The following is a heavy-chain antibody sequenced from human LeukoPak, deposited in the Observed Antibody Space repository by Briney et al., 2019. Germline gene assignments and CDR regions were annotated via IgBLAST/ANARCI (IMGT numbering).Heavy chain of an antibody. J-gene: IGHJ3*02. CDR2: ISSGSIII. V-gene: IGHV3-48*02. Sequence: GGSLRLSCAASGFTFSSYSMYWVRQAPGKGLEWVSYISSGSIIIYYADSVKGRFTISRDNAKNSLYLQMNSLRDEDTAVYYCARDYPATVTTLADAFDIWGQGTMVTVSS. CDR1: GFTFSSYS. CDR3: ARDYPATVTTLADAFDI. D-gene: IGHD4-17*01.